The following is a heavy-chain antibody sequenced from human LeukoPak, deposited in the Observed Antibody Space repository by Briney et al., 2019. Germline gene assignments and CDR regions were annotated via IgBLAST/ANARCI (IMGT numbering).Heavy chain of an antibody. D-gene: IGHD1-26*01. J-gene: IGHJ4*02. CDR3: ARAWYSGTLGARFDY. Sequence: PSETLSLTCVVSGYSISSGYYWGWIRQPPGKGLEWIGSIHHSGSTYYNPSLKSRVTTSVDTSKKQFFLKVSSVTAADTAVYYCARAWYSGTLGARFDYWGQGTLVTVSS. CDR2: IHHSGST. CDR1: GYSISSGYY. V-gene: IGHV4-38-2*01.